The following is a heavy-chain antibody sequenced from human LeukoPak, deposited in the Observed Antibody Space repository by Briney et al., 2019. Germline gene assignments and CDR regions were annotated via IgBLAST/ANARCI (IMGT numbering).Heavy chain of an antibody. CDR3: ARSYGYGAYYYYGMDV. V-gene: IGHV4-31*03. CDR2: IYYSGST. J-gene: IGHJ6*02. Sequence: SETLSLTCTVPGGSISSGGYYWSWIRQHPGKGLEWIGYIYYSGSTYYNPSLKSRVTISVDTSKNQFSLKLSSVTAADTAVYYCARSYGYGAYYYYGMDVWGQGTTVTVSS. D-gene: IGHD5-18*01. CDR1: GGSISSGGYY.